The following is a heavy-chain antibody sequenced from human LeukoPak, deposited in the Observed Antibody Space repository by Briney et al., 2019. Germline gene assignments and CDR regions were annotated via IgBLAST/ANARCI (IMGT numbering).Heavy chain of an antibody. J-gene: IGHJ6*02. D-gene: IGHD6-6*01. CDR3: ARWARYGMDV. V-gene: IGHV3-33*01. Sequence: GGSLRLSCAASGFIFSSYAMHWVRQAPGEGLEWVAVIWYDGSNKYYADSVKGRFTISRDNSKNTLYLQMNSLRAEDTAVYYCARWARYGMDVWGQGTTVTVSS. CDR1: GFIFSSYA. CDR2: IWYDGSNK.